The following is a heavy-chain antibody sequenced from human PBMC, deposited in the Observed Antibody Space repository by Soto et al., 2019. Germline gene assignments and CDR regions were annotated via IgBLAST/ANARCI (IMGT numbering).Heavy chain of an antibody. CDR3: ARHVHYYYYGMDV. CDR2: IYPGDSDT. CDR1: DYTFSAYW. J-gene: IGHJ6*02. Sequence: GESLKISCKGFDYTFSAYWIGWVRQMPGKGLEWMGIIYPGDSDTRYSPSFQGQVTISADKSISTAYLQWSSLKASDTAMYYCARHVHYYYYGMDVWGQGTTVTVSS. V-gene: IGHV5-51*01.